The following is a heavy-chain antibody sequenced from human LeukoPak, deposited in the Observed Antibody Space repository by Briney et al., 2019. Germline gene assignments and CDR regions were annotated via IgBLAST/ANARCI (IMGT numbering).Heavy chain of an antibody. CDR3: ARDPSIAAAGNLAEPQNFDY. J-gene: IGHJ4*02. Sequence: GGSLRLFCAASGFTVSCNYMSWVRQAPGKGLDWVSVIYSGGSTYYVDSVKGRFTISRDNSKNTLYLQKYSLRAEDTAVYYCARDPSIAAAGNLAEPQNFDYWGQGTLVTASS. D-gene: IGHD6-13*01. CDR1: GFTVSCNY. CDR2: IYSGGST. V-gene: IGHV3-66*02.